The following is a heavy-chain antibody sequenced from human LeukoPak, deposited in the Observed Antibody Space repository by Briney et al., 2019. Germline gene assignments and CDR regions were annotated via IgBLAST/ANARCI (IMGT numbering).Heavy chain of an antibody. J-gene: IGHJ4*02. Sequence: SETLSLTCTVPGGSISGYYWSWIRQPPGKGVKWIGYIYHNGGTNYNPSLQRRLTISVDTSKNQFSLKLSSVTDADTAVYYCARHLRAVAGGRYFDYWGQGTQVTVSS. V-gene: IGHV4-59*08. CDR1: GGSISGYY. D-gene: IGHD6-19*01. CDR2: IYHNGGT. CDR3: ARHLRAVAGGRYFDY.